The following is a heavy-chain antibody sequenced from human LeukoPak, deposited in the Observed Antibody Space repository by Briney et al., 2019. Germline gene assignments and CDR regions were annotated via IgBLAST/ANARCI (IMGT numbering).Heavy chain of an antibody. CDR2: ISAYNGNT. CDR1: GYTFTSYG. J-gene: IGHJ4*02. D-gene: IGHD3-10*01. Sequence: ASVKVSCKSSGYTFTSYGISWVRQAPGQGLEWMGWISAYNGNTNYAQKLQGRVTMTTDTSTSTAYMELRSLRSDDTAVYYCARDGSGALWFGELVSDYWGQGTLVTVSS. CDR3: ARDGSGALWFGELVSDY. V-gene: IGHV1-18*01.